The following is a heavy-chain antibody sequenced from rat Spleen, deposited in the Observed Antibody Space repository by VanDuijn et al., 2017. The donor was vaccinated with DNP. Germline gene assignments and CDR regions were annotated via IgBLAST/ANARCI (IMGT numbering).Heavy chain of an antibody. CDR3: TSSLTGIGFAY. Sequence: EVQLVESGGGLVQPGRSLKLSCEASGFTFSDYWMTWIRQAPGKGLEWVTSITNTGGSAYYLDSVKGRFTISRDNARMTLYLQMNSLRSEDTATYHCTSSLTGIGFAYWGQGVMVTVSS. J-gene: IGHJ2*01. V-gene: IGHV5-31*01. D-gene: IGHD5-1*01. CDR1: GFTFSDYW. CDR2: ITNTGGSA.